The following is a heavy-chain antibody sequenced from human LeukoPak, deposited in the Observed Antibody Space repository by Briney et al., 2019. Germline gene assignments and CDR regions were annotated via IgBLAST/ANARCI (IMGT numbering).Heavy chain of an antibody. D-gene: IGHD3-10*01. CDR2: IYYSGST. V-gene: IGHV4-59*01. Sequence: SETLSLTCTVSGGSISSYYWSWIRQPPGKGLEWIGYIYYSGSTNYNPSLKSRVTISVDTSKNQFSLKLSSVTAADTAVYYCARSMVRGVTPASWGQGTLVTVSS. J-gene: IGHJ4*02. CDR1: GGSISSYY. CDR3: ARSMVRGVTPAS.